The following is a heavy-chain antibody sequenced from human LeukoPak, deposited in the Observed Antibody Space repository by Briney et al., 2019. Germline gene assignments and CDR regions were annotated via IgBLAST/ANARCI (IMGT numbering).Heavy chain of an antibody. J-gene: IGHJ1*01. Sequence: PSETLSLTCGVYGGSLGGYYWSWIRQPPGKGPEWIGEINYSGSTNYNPSLKSRVTISVDTSKNQFSLNLTSMTAADMAVYYCARAREQWLVRSDFQHWGQGTLVSVSS. CDR2: INYSGST. V-gene: IGHV4-34*01. CDR3: ARAREQWLVRSDFQH. CDR1: GGSLGGYY. D-gene: IGHD6-19*01.